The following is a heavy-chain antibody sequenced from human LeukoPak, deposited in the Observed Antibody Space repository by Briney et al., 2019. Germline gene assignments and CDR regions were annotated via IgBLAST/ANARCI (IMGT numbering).Heavy chain of an antibody. Sequence: PGGSLRLSCAASGFTFSDYYMSWIRQAPGKGLEWVSYISGSGTTIYYADSVKGRFTISRDYAKNSLYLQMNSLRAEDTAVYYCARTYSWSLSRFDYWGQGTLVTVSS. CDR2: ISGSGTTI. D-gene: IGHD3-16*02. V-gene: IGHV3-11*04. CDR1: GFTFSDYY. CDR3: ARTYSWSLSRFDY. J-gene: IGHJ4*02.